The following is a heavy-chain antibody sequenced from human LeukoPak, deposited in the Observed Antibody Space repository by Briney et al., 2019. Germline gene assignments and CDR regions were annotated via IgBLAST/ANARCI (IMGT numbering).Heavy chain of an antibody. Sequence: GGCLRLSCAASGFTFRSYAMSCVRQARGKGLEWVSAISGSCGSTYYADAVKGRFTISRDNSQNTLYMKMNSLRAADNAVYYCAKAGRITMVRGVIITPYYFDYWGQGTLVTVSS. V-gene: IGHV3-23*01. CDR3: AKAGRITMVRGVIITPYYFDY. J-gene: IGHJ4*02. CDR1: GFTFRSYA. D-gene: IGHD3-10*01. CDR2: ISGSCGST.